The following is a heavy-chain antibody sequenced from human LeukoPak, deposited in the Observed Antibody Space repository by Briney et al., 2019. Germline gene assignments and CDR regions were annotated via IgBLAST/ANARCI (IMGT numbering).Heavy chain of an antibody. V-gene: IGHV3-21*01. Sequence: GGSLRLSCAASGFTFSSYGMNWVRQAPGKGLEWVSSISSSSSYIYYADSLKGRFTISRDNAKNSLCLQMNSLRAEDTAVYYCARGGAYYYYMDVWGKGTTVTVSS. CDR2: ISSSSSYI. D-gene: IGHD4/OR15-4a*01. CDR1: GFTFSSYG. J-gene: IGHJ6*03. CDR3: ARGGAYYYYMDV.